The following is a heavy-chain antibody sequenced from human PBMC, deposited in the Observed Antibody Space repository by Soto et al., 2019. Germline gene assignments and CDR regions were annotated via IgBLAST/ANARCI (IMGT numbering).Heavy chain of an antibody. CDR1: GYTFTSYD. CDR3: ARSDNYDFWSGYYSYYYYYGMDV. J-gene: IGHJ6*02. V-gene: IGHV1-8*01. Sequence: ASVKVSCKASGYTFTSYDINWVRQATGQGLEWMGWMNPNSGNTGYAQKFQGRVTMTRNTSISTAYMELSSLRSEDTAVYYCARSDNYDFWSGYYSYYYYYGMDVWGQGTTVTVSS. D-gene: IGHD3-3*01. CDR2: MNPNSGNT.